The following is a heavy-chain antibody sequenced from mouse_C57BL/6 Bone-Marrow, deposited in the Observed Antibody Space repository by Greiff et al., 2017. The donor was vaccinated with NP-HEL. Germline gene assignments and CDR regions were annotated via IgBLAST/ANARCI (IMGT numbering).Heavy chain of an antibody. Sequence: QVQLQQPGAELVKPGASVKLSCKASGYTFTSYWMHWVKQRPGQGLEWIGMIHPNSGSTNYNEKFKSKATLTVDKSSSTAYMQLSSLTSEDSAVYYCARGPTAPYYFDYWGQGTTLTVSS. CDR1: GYTFTSYW. D-gene: IGHD1-2*01. CDR3: ARGPTAPYYFDY. J-gene: IGHJ2*01. CDR2: IHPNSGST. V-gene: IGHV1-64*01.